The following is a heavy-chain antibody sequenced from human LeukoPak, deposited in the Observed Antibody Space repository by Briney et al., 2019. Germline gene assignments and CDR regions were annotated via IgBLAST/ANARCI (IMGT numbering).Heavy chain of an antibody. J-gene: IGHJ3*02. CDR2: IYTSGST. D-gene: IGHD2-2*02. CDR3: ARGLGYCSSTSCYNDAFDI. Sequence: SQTLSLTCTVSGGSISSGSYYWSWIRQPAGKGLEWIGRIYTSGSTNYNPSLKSRVTISVDTSKNQLSLKLSSVTAADTAVYYCARGLGYCSSTSCYNDAFDIWGQGTMVTVSS. V-gene: IGHV4-61*02. CDR1: GGSISSGSYY.